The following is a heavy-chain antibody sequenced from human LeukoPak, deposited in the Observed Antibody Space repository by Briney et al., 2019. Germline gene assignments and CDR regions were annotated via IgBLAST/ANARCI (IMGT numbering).Heavy chain of an antibody. CDR3: AKEWRENYYDSSGYPDY. V-gene: IGHV1-46*01. CDR2: INPSGGST. Sequence: GASVKVSCKASGYTFTSYYMHWVRQAPGQGLEWMGIINPSGGSTSYAQKFQGRVTMTRDTSTSTAYMELSRLRSDDTAVYYCAKEWRENYYDSSGYPDYWGQGTLVTVSS. J-gene: IGHJ4*02. CDR1: GYTFTSYY. D-gene: IGHD3-22*01.